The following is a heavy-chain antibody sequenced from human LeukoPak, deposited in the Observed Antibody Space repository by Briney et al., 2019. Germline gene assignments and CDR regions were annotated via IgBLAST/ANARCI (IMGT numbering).Heavy chain of an antibody. CDR3: AKGGALRYFGH. V-gene: IGHV3-48*03. D-gene: IGHD3-9*01. Sequence: LAGGSLRLSCAASGFTFSSYEMNWVRQAPGKGLEWVSYISSSGSTINYADSVKGRFTISRDNAKNSLYLQMNSLRAEDTAVYYCAKGGALRYFGHWGQGTLVTVSS. J-gene: IGHJ4*02. CDR1: GFTFSSYE. CDR2: ISSSGSTI.